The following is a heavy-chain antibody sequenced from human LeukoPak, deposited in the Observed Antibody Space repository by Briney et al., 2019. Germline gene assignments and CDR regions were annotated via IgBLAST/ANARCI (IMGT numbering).Heavy chain of an antibody. V-gene: IGHV1-2*02. J-gene: IGHJ4*02. CDR1: GYTFTGYY. D-gene: IGHD3-3*01. CDR3: ARGHDFWSGYYNFDY. CDR2: INPNSGGT. Sequence: ASVKVSCKASGYTFTGYYMHWVRQAPGQGLEWMGWINPNSGGTNYAQKFQGRVTMTRDTSISTAYMELSRLRSDDTAVYYCARGHDFWSGYYNFDYWGQGTLVTVSS.